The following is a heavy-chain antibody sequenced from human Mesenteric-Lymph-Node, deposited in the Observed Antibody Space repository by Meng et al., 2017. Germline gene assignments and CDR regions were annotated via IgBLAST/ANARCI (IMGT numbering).Heavy chain of an antibody. CDR2: IDWDDDK. CDR1: GFSLSTSGVG. J-gene: IGHJ4*02. Sequence: SGPTLVKPTQTLTLTCTFSGFSLSTSGVGVCWIRQPPGKALEWLALIDWDDDKYYSTSLKTRLTISKDTSKNQVVLTMTNMDPVDTATYYCARINGYSSGWYFDYWGQGTLVTVSS. D-gene: IGHD6-19*01. V-gene: IGHV2-70*01. CDR3: ARINGYSSGWYFDY.